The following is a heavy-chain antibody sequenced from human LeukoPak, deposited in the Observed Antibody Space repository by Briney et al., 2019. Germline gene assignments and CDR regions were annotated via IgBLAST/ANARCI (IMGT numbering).Heavy chain of an antibody. CDR1: GVPISSGGYY. CDR3: ARAGGVKTAALDLDY. CDR2: IYYSGSA. J-gene: IGHJ4*02. V-gene: IGHV4-61*08. Sequence: SETLSLTCTVSGVPISSGGYYWSWIRPHPGKGLEWIVYIYYSGSANHNPSLKSRDTISRDTPKNQFSLKLTSGTTADTAVYYCARAGGVKTAALDLDYWGQGTLVTVSS. D-gene: IGHD6-25*01.